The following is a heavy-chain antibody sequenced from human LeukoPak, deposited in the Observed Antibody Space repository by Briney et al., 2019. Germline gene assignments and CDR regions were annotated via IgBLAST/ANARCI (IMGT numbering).Heavy chain of an antibody. V-gene: IGHV4-59*01. Sequence: SETLSLTCTVSGGSISSYYWSWIRQPPGKGLEWIGYIYYSGSTNYNPSLKSRVTISVDTSKNQFSLKLSPVTAADTAVYYCARAEKGIQLWLPDYFDYWGQGTLVTVSS. CDR3: ARAEKGIQLWLPDYFDY. CDR2: IYYSGST. CDR1: GGSISSYY. J-gene: IGHJ4*02. D-gene: IGHD5-18*01.